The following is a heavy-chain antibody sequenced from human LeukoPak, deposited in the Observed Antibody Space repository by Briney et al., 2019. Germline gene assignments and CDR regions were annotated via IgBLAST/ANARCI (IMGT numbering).Heavy chain of an antibody. CDR2: ISNDGGGT. V-gene: IGHV3-23*01. CDR1: GFIFNYYG. Sequence: HGGSLRLSWAASGFIFNYYGLIWVRQAAGKGLEWVSAISNDGGGTTYADFVNGRFTISRDNAKNTLFLQMNSLRAEDTALYYCAKGSSGYFADLWGQGTLVTVSS. J-gene: IGHJ5*02. CDR3: AKGSSGYFADL. D-gene: IGHD3-22*01.